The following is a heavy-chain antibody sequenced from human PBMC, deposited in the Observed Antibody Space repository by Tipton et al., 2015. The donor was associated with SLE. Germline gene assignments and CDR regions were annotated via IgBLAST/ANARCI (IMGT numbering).Heavy chain of an antibody. V-gene: IGHV4-59*12. Sequence: TLSLTCTVSGDSITSDYWTWIRQPPGKGLEWFGYISYSGSTNYNPSVRSRVSISLDTSKNQFSLKVKSVTAADAAVYYCARDRGNTVVYYWGQGTLVTVSS. CDR2: ISYSGST. CDR1: GDSITSDY. CDR3: ARDRGNTVVYY. J-gene: IGHJ4*02. D-gene: IGHD4-23*01.